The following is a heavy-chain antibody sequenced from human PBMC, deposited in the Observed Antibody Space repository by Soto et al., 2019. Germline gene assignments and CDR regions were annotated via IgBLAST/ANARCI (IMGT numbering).Heavy chain of an antibody. CDR1: GGTFSRHA. V-gene: IGHV1-69*01. Sequence: QVQLVQSGAEVRKPGSSVKVSCKASGGTFSRHAISWVRQAPGQGLEWMGGIIPIFGTANHAQKFQGRVTIIADDSTSTAYMELSSLRSEDTAIYYCARGWGYDSSDYYYAYWGQGTLVIVSS. CDR2: IIPIFGTA. CDR3: ARGWGYDSSDYYYAY. D-gene: IGHD3-22*01. J-gene: IGHJ4*02.